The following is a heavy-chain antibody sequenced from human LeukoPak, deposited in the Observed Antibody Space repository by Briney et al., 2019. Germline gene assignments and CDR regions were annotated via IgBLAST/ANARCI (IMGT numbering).Heavy chain of an antibody. D-gene: IGHD1-26*01. CDR3: ARERAGFDP. V-gene: IGHV6-1*01. CDR1: GDSVSSNSAA. Sequence: SQTLSLTYAISGDSVSSNSAAWTWLRQSPSRGPEWLGRTYYRSKWDNDYAVSMRSRITINPDTSKNQFSLQLNSVTPEDTAVYYCARERAGFDPWGLGTLVTVSS. J-gene: IGHJ5*02. CDR2: TYYRSKWDN.